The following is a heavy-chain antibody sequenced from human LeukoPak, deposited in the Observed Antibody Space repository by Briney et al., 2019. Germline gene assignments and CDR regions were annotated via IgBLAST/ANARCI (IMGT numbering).Heavy chain of an antibody. J-gene: IGHJ3*02. V-gene: IGHV3-53*01. CDR2: IYSGGST. Sequence: GGSLRLSCAASGFTVSSNYMSWVHQAPGKGLEWVSVIYSGGSTYYADSVKGRFAISRDISKNTLYLQMKSLRAEDTAVYYCARRRDGYNGAFDIWGQGTMVTVSS. CDR3: ARRRDGYNGAFDI. D-gene: IGHD5-24*01. CDR1: GFTVSSNY.